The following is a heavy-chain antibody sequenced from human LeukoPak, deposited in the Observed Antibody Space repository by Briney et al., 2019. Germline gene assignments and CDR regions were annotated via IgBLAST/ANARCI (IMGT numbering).Heavy chain of an antibody. CDR2: IYYTGRT. J-gene: IGHJ5*02. CDR3: AQSLGSGNWIGNWFDP. D-gene: IGHD1-1*01. CDR1: RGSISSSSHF. V-gene: IGHV4-39*01. Sequence: SETLSLTCTVSRGSISSSSHFWRWIRQPPGKGLEWTGTIYYTGRTYYNPSLESRLTISVDTSKNQFSLKLTSVTAADTAIYYCAQSLGSGNWIGNWFDPWGQGTLVTVSS.